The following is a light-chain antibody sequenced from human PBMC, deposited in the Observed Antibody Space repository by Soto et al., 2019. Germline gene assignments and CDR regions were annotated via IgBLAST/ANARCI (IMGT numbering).Light chain of an antibody. J-gene: IGKJ1*01. CDR1: QSISNW. CDR2: KAT. Sequence: DIQMTQSPSTLSASVGDRVTITCRASQSISNWLAWYQQKPGRAPKLLIYKATSLQSGVSSRFSGSASGTEFALTISSLQPDDFATYYCQRYNSNSRTFAQGTKVDIK. CDR3: QRYNSNSRT. V-gene: IGKV1-5*03.